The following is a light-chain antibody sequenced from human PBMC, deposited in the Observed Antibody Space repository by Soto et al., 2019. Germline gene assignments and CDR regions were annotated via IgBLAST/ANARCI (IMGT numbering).Light chain of an antibody. CDR2: AAS. CDR3: QQSYSSPWT. J-gene: IGKJ1*01. Sequence: DIQMTQSPSSLSASVGDRFTITCLASQSISSYLNWYQQKPGKAPKLQIYAASNLQSGVPSRFSGSGSGTDFTLTIRSLQPEDFATYFCQQSYSSPWTFGRGTKVDIK. V-gene: IGKV1-39*01. CDR1: QSISSY.